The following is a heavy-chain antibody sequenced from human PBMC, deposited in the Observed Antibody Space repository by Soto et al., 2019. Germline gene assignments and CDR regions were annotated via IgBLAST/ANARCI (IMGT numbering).Heavy chain of an antibody. J-gene: IGHJ3*02. CDR2: INPSGGST. CDR3: ARTPITMIVVVQDGDAFDI. D-gene: IGHD3-22*01. CDR1: GYTXSSYY. Sequence: SXKVSFKASGYTXSSYYMHLVRQAPGQGLEWMGIINPSGGSTSYAQKFQVRVTMTRDTSTSTVYIELSSLRSEDTAVYYCARTPITMIVVVQDGDAFDIWGQGTMVTVSS. V-gene: IGHV1-46*01.